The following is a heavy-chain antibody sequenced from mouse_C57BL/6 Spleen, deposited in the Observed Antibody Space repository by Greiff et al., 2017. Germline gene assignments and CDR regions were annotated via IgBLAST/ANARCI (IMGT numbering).Heavy chain of an antibody. CDR2: IYPRDGST. CDR3: ARGRDYDPNYYAMDY. CDR1: GYTFTDHT. J-gene: IGHJ4*01. D-gene: IGHD2-4*01. V-gene: IGHV1-78*01. Sequence: LQESDAELVKPGASVKISCKASGYTFTDHTIHWLKQRPEQGLEWIGYIYPRDGSTKYNEKFKGKATLTADKSSSTAYMQLNSLTSEDSAVYFCARGRDYDPNYYAMDYWGQGTSVTVSS.